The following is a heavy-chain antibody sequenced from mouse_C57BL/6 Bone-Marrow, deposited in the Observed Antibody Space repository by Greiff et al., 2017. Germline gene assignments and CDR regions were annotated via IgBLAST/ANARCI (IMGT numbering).Heavy chain of an antibody. J-gene: IGHJ2*01. CDR2: IDPENGDT. CDR1: GFNIKDDY. CDR3: TRWLLRNY. D-gene: IGHD2-3*01. V-gene: IGHV14-4*01. Sequence: EVQVVESGAELVRPGASVKLSCTASGFNIKDDYMHWVKQRPEQGLEWIGWIDPENGDTEYASKFQGKATITADTSSNTAYLQLSSLTSEDTAVYYCTRWLLRNYWGQGTTLTVSS.